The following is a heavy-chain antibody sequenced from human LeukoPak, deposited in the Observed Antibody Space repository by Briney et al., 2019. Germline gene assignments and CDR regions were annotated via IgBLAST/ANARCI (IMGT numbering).Heavy chain of an antibody. CDR1: GGSISSSSYY. CDR3: ARDLFYGDSPTDYYYYYMDV. J-gene: IGHJ6*03. CDR2: IYYSGST. V-gene: IGHV4-39*07. D-gene: IGHD4-17*01. Sequence: SETLSLTCTVSGGSISSSSYYWGWIRQPPGKGLEWIGSIYYSGSTYYNPSLKSRVTISVDTSKNQFSLKLSSVTAADTAVYYCARDLFYGDSPTDYYYYYMDVWGKGTTVTVSS.